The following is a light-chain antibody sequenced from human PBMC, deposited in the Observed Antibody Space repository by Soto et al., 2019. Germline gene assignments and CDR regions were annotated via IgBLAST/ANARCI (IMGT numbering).Light chain of an antibody. CDR1: QSISNY. V-gene: IGKV1-39*01. Sequence: DIQMTQSPSSLSASVGDRVTITCRASQSISNYLNWYQQKPGKAPKLLMYAASSLQSGVPSRFGGSRSGTDFTLTISSLQPEDFATYYCQQSYSNPRTFGQGTKVEIK. CDR2: AAS. CDR3: QQSYSNPRT. J-gene: IGKJ1*01.